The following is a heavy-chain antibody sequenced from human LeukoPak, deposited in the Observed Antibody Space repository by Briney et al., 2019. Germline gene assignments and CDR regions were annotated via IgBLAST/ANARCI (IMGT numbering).Heavy chain of an antibody. CDR2: IYYSGST. J-gene: IGHJ4*02. V-gene: IGHV4-59*12. Sequence: PSETLSLTCTVSGGSISNYYWSWIRQPPGKGLEWIAYIYYSGSTNYNPSLKSRVTISIDTSKNQFSLNLNSVTAADTAVYFCARERYYGSGGLFDYWGQGTLVTVSS. D-gene: IGHD3-10*01. CDR1: GGSISNYY. CDR3: ARERYYGSGGLFDY.